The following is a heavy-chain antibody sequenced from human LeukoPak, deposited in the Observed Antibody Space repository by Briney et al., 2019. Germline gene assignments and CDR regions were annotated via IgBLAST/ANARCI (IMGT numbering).Heavy chain of an antibody. D-gene: IGHD2-15*01. J-gene: IGHJ4*02. Sequence: GGSLRLSCAASGFTFSSYAMTWVRQAPGKELEWASVVSGSGAETFYAGSVQGRFTVSRDTSKNAVYLQMNSLRVEDTAIYFCAKGFSSSSYSGLDFWGQGTLVTVSS. V-gene: IGHV3-23*01. CDR2: VSGSGAET. CDR1: GFTFSSYA. CDR3: AKGFSSSSYSGLDF.